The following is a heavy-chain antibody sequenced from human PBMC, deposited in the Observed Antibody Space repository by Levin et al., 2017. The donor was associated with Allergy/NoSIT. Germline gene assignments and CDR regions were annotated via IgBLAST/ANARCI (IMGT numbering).Heavy chain of an antibody. V-gene: IGHV3-21*01. D-gene: IGHD1-1*01. CDR3: ARVPTGTTSTTYDAFDI. CDR1: GFTFSSYS. Sequence: GESLKISCAASGFTFSSYSMNWVRQAPGKGLEWVSSISTSSSYIYYADSVKGRFTISRDNAKNSLYLQMNSLRAEDTAVYYCARVPTGTTSTTYDAFDIWGQGTMVTVSS. CDR2: ISTSSSYI. J-gene: IGHJ3*02.